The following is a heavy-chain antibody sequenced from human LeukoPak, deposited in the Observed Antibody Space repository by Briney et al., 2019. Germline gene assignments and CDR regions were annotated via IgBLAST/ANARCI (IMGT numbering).Heavy chain of an antibody. Sequence: QPGGSLRLSCAASGFTFSSYAMNWVRQAPGKGLEWVSTIRGSGGNTYYADSVKGRFTISRDNSKNTLYLQMNSLRAEDTAVYYCAKDLDILTGLYYYYAMDVWGQGTTVTVSS. CDR2: IRGSGGNT. CDR1: GFTFSSYA. J-gene: IGHJ6*02. V-gene: IGHV3-23*01. CDR3: AKDLDILTGLYYYYAMDV. D-gene: IGHD3-9*01.